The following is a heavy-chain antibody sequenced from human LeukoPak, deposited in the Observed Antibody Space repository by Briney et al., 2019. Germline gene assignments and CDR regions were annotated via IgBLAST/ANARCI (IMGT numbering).Heavy chain of an antibody. CDR1: GFTFSSYE. Sequence: QSGGSLRLSCAASGFTFSSYEMNWVRQAPGKGLEWVSFISSTGSPIYYADSVKGRFTISRDNAKNSLYLQMNSLRAEDTAVYYCAREWVGEPHDGFDIWGQGTMVTVSS. CDR2: ISSTGSPI. V-gene: IGHV3-48*03. D-gene: IGHD3-16*01. CDR3: AREWVGEPHDGFDI. J-gene: IGHJ3*02.